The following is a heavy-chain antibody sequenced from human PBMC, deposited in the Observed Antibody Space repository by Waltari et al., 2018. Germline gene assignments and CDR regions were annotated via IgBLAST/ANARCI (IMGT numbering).Heavy chain of an antibody. CDR1: GFTFSSYW. CDR3: ARTLRYFDWLPYCFDF. Sequence: EVQLVESGGGLVQPGGSLRLSCTASGFTFSSYWMSWVRQAPGKGLEWVANIKQDGSEKYDVESVKGRFTISRDNAKNSLYLQMNSLRAEDTAIYYWARTLRYFDWLPYCFDFWGQGTLVTVSS. CDR2: IKQDGSEK. D-gene: IGHD3-9*01. V-gene: IGHV3-7*01. J-gene: IGHJ4*02.